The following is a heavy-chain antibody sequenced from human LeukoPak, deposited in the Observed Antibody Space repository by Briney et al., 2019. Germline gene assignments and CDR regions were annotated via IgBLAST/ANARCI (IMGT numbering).Heavy chain of an antibody. D-gene: IGHD1-26*01. Sequence: ASVKVSCKASGYTFTGYYMHWVRQAPGQGLEWMGWINPNSGGTNYAQKFQGRVTITRDTSISPAYMELSSLRSDDTAVYYCARDSLYSGSYYTYYYYYYMDVWGKGTTVTVSS. CDR1: GYTFTGYY. J-gene: IGHJ6*03. CDR3: ARDSLYSGSYYTYYYYYYMDV. V-gene: IGHV1-2*02. CDR2: INPNSGGT.